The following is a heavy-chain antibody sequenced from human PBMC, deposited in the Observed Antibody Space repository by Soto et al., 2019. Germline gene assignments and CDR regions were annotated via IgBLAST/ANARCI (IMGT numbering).Heavy chain of an antibody. V-gene: IGHV3-7*05. D-gene: IGHD3-10*01. CDR3: TSITSLAGVY. CDR2: IKQDGNEK. CDR1: GFTFNNYC. Sequence: EVQLVESGGALVQPGGSLRLSCAVSGFTFNNYCMSWVRQAPGKGLEWVANIKQDGNEKYYVDSVKGRFTISRDIAKNSLYLQMNSLRAEDTAVYYCTSITSLAGVYWGQGTLVTVSS. J-gene: IGHJ4*02.